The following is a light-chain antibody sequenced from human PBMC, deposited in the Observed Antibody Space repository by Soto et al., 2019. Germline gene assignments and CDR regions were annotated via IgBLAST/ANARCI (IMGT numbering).Light chain of an antibody. V-gene: IGKV3-20*01. CDR1: QSVSSSY. CDR3: QQHGGWPWT. J-gene: IGKJ1*01. CDR2: GAS. Sequence: EVVLTQSPGTLSLSPGERATLSCRASQSVSSSYLAWYQQKPGPAPRLLIYGASSRATGIPDRFSGSGSGTDFTLTISSLEPEDFAVYYCQQHGGWPWTFGQVTKVEI.